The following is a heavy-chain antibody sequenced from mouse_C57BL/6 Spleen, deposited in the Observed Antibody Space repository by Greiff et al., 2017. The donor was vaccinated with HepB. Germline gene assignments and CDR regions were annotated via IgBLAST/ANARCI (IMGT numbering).Heavy chain of an antibody. CDR3: ARKGGDYFDY. CDR2: INPSSGYT. CDR1: GYTFTSYW. D-gene: IGHD3-3*01. Sequence: VQLQQSGAELAKPGASVKLSCKASGYTFTSYWMHWVKQRPGQGLEWIGYINPSSGYTKYNQKVKDKATLTADKSSCTAYMQLSSLTYEDSAVYYCARKGGDYFDYWCQGTTLTVSS. J-gene: IGHJ2*01. V-gene: IGHV1-7*01.